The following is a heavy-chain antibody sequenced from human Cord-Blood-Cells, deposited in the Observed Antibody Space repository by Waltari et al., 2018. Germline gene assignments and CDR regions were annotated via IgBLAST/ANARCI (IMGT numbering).Heavy chain of an antibody. CDR2: INPNRGGT. D-gene: IGHD7-27*01. CDR3: ARNWGLDAFDI. V-gene: IGHV1-2*02. CDR1: GYTFTGYY. J-gene: IGHJ3*02. Sequence: QVQLVQSGAEVKKPGASVKVSCKASGYTFTGYYMHWVRQASGQGLEWMGCINPNRGGTNYAQKFQGRVTMTRDTSISTAYMELSRLRSDDTAVYYCARNWGLDAFDIWGQGTMVTVSS.